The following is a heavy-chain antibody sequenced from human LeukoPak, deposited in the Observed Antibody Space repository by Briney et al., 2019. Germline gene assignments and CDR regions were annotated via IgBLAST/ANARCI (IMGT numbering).Heavy chain of an antibody. CDR1: GFTFSGYW. V-gene: IGHV3-74*01. CDR2: ISDDGWSK. J-gene: IGHJ4*02. D-gene: IGHD1-26*01. CDR3: VKQDTGSYLGGY. Sequence: GGSLRLSCAASGFTFSGYWMHWVRQVPGKGLVWISYISDDGWSKGYADSVQGRFTISRDNAKNTLSLQMNSLRVDDTAVYYCVKQDTGSYLGGYWGQGTLVAVSS.